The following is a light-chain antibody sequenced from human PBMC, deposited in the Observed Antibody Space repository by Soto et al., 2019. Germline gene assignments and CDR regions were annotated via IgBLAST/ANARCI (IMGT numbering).Light chain of an antibody. CDR1: QSVSSSY. V-gene: IGKV3-20*01. Sequence: EIVLTQSPDTLSLSPGERATLSCRASQSVSSSYLAWYQQRPGQAPRLLIYGASSRATGIPDRFSGSGSGTDFTLTISRLEPEDFAVYYCHHYGSSPITFGRGTRLEIK. J-gene: IGKJ5*01. CDR3: HHYGSSPIT. CDR2: GAS.